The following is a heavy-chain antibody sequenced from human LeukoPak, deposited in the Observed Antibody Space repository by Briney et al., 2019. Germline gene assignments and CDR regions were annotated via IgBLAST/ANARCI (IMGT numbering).Heavy chain of an antibody. V-gene: IGHV3-23*01. CDR3: AKWGDYDVLTGYYVSDF. Sequence: GASLRLSCAASGFIFSNYAMYWVRQAPGKGLEWVSAISDRSDNTYYADSVKGRFTLSRDSSKNTLYLQMNSLRADDTAVYYCAKWGDYDVLTGYYVSDFWGQGTLVTVSS. D-gene: IGHD3-9*01. J-gene: IGHJ4*02. CDR2: ISDRSDNT. CDR1: GFIFSNYA.